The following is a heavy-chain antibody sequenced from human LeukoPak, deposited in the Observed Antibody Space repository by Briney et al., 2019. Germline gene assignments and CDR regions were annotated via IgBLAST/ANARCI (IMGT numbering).Heavy chain of an antibody. J-gene: IGHJ3*01. D-gene: IGHD3-22*01. CDR3: ARSRTYYDSSKGAFDV. V-gene: IGHV4-34*01. CDR1: GGSLTGYY. Sequence: KSSETLSLTCAVYGGSLTGYYWNWLRQPPGKGLEWIGEINHSGSTDCIPSLKSRVTISVDTSKNQFSRKLSSVTAADTAVYYCARSRTYYDSSKGAFDVWGQGTTVTVSS. CDR2: INHSGST.